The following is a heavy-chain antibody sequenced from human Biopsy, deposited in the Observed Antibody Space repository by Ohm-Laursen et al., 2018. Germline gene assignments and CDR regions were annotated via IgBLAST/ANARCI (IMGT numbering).Heavy chain of an antibody. CDR3: VRTWGGYDFDS. J-gene: IGHJ4*01. Sequence: SLRLSCAASGFTFHSYAMNWVRQAPGKGLEWISRFDVADYNIYYADSVRGRFTASRDNSKGMVYLEMDSLRVDDTAVYYCVRTWGGYDFDSWGQGTLVTVSS. D-gene: IGHD3-16*01. CDR2: FDVADYNI. V-gene: IGHV3-23*01. CDR1: GFTFHSYA.